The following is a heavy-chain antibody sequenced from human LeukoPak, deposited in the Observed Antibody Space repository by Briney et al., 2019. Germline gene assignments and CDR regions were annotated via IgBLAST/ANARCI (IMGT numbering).Heavy chain of an antibody. Sequence: SGTLSLTCAVSGGSISSSNWWSWVRQPPGKGLEWIGEIYHSGSTNYNPSPKSRVTISVDTSKNQFSLKLSSVTAADTAVYYCVRGGDGFNLVLDALDIWGQGTLVTVSS. V-gene: IGHV4-4*02. CDR3: VRGGDGFNLVLDALDI. J-gene: IGHJ3*02. CDR2: IYHSGST. D-gene: IGHD5-24*01. CDR1: GGSISSSNW.